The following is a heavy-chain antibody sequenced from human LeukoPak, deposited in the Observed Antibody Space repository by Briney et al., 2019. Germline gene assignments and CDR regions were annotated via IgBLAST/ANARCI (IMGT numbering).Heavy chain of an antibody. CDR2: INPNSGGT. D-gene: IGHD3-22*01. J-gene: IGHJ4*02. CDR1: GYTFTGYY. Sequence: ASVKVSCKASGYTFTGYYMHWVRQAPGQGLEWMGWINPNSGGTNYAQKFQGRVTMTTDTSTSTAYMELRSLRSDDTAVYYCARVPPFDYDSSGYLLYWGQGTLVTVSS. CDR3: ARVPPFDYDSSGYLLY. V-gene: IGHV1-2*02.